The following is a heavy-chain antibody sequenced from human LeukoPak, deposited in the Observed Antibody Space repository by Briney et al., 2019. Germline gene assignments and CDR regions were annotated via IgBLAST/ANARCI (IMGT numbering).Heavy chain of an antibody. V-gene: IGHV4-61*08. D-gene: IGHD5-18*01. CDR2: IYYSGST. CDR3: ARVGGIQLWSKGLDY. J-gene: IGHJ4*02. CDR1: GGSISSGGYY. Sequence: SETLSLTCTVSGGSISSGGYYWSWIRQPPGKGLEWIGYIYYSGSTNYNPSLKSRVTISVDTSKNQFSLKLSSVTAADTAVYYCARVGGIQLWSKGLDYWGQGTLVTVSS.